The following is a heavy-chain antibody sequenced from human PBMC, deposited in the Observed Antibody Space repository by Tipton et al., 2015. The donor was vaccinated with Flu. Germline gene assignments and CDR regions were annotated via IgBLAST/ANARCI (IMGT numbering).Heavy chain of an antibody. D-gene: IGHD6-19*01. CDR2: IYMGGRT. CDR1: GGSINSYY. J-gene: IGHJ3*01. V-gene: IGHV4-4*07. CDR3: ARERRGGWPFYDAFDL. Sequence: TLSLTCSVSGGSINSYYWSWIRQPAGKGLEWIGRIYMGGRTNYNPSLKSRVTMSVDLFKNQISLRLSSVTAADTAVYYCARERRGGWPFYDAFDLWGQGTTVTVPS.